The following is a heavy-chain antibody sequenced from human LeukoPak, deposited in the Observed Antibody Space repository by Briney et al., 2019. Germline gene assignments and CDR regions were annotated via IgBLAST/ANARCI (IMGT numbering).Heavy chain of an antibody. V-gene: IGHV1-2*02. J-gene: IGHJ4*02. CDR3: ARGAPLPLWFGELFDY. CDR2: INPNSGGT. D-gene: IGHD3-10*01. Sequence: ASVKVSCKASGYTFTGYYMHWVRQAPGQGLEWMGWINPNSGGTNYAQKFQGRVTMTRDTSISTAYMELSRLRSDDTAVYYCARGAPLPLWFGELFDYWGQGTLVTVSS. CDR1: GYTFTGYY.